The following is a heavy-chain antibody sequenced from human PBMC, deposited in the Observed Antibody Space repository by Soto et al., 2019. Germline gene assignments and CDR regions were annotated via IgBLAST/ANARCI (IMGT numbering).Heavy chain of an antibody. CDR3: ARTGVVGAPVPYFDS. Sequence: EVQLVESGGGLVQPGGSLRLSCAASGFTFSSYWMHCVRHTPGKGLVWVSRTNSDVSSTTYADSVKGRFTISRDNAKNTLYLQMNSLRAEDTAVYYCARTGVVGAPVPYFDSWGQGTLVTVSS. CDR2: TNSDVSST. V-gene: IGHV3-74*01. J-gene: IGHJ4*02. D-gene: IGHD1-26*01. CDR1: GFTFSSYW.